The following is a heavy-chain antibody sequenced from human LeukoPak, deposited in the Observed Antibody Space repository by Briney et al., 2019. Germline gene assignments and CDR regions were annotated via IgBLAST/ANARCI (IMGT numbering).Heavy chain of an antibody. Sequence: PSETLSLTCTVSGGSISSSSYYWGWIRQPPGKGLEWFGSIYYSGSTYYNPSLKSRVTISVDTSKNQFSLKLSSVTAADTAVYYCARRGGDRKGVEFDYWGQGTLVTVSS. CDR1: GGSISSSSYY. V-gene: IGHV4-39*07. CDR3: ARRGGDRKGVEFDY. CDR2: IYYSGST. D-gene: IGHD2-21*02. J-gene: IGHJ4*02.